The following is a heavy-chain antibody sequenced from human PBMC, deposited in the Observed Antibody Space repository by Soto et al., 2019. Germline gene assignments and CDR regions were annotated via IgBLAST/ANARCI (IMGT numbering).Heavy chain of an antibody. CDR3: PRHGFHGDYASNYFNH. Sequence: PGESLKISCKGSGYSFSNYWIAWVRQMPGKGLEYIGIIYPSDSDTRYSPSFQGQVTISADKSISTAYLQWSSLKASDTAIYYCPRHGFHGDYASNYFNHWGQGTLVTVSS. D-gene: IGHD4-17*01. V-gene: IGHV5-51*01. CDR2: IYPSDSDT. CDR1: GYSFSNYW. J-gene: IGHJ4*02.